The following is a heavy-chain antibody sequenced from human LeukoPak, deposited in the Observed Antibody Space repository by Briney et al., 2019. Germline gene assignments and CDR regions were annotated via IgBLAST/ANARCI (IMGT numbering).Heavy chain of an antibody. CDR2: ISGSGGST. CDR1: GFTFSGYA. CDR3: AKEVWNHDY. J-gene: IGHJ4*02. D-gene: IGHD1-1*01. V-gene: IGHV3-23*01. Sequence: GGSLRLSCAGSGFTFSGYAVSWVGQGQGKGREWGSAISGSGGSTYYADYVKGRFTISTYNSKNTLYLQNNSLRAEDTAVYYCAKEVWNHDYWGQGTLVTVSS.